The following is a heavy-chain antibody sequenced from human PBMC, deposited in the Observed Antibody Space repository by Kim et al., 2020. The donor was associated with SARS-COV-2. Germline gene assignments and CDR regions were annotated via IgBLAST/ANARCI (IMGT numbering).Heavy chain of an antibody. V-gene: IGHV1-69*13. Sequence: SVKVSCKASGGTFSSYAISWVRQAPGQGLEWMGGIIPIFGTANYAQKFQGRVTITADESTSTAYMELSSLRSEDTAVYYCASRPTVAGPYYYGMDVWGQGTTVTVSS. CDR2: IIPIFGTA. D-gene: IGHD6-19*01. CDR3: ASRPTVAGPYYYGMDV. CDR1: GGTFSSYA. J-gene: IGHJ6*02.